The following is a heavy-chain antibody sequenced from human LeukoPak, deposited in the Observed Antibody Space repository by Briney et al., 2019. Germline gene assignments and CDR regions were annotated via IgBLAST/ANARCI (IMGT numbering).Heavy chain of an antibody. Sequence: ASVKVSCKVSGYTLTELSMHWVRQAPGKGLEWMGGFDPEDGETIYAQKFQGRVTMAEDTSTDTAYMELSSLRSEDTAVYYCARVDATYSGGPLGAFRYYYYYMDVWGKGTTVTVSS. J-gene: IGHJ6*03. V-gene: IGHV1-24*01. CDR1: GYTLTELS. CDR3: ARVDATYSGGPLGAFRYYYYYMDV. D-gene: IGHD1-26*01. CDR2: FDPEDGET.